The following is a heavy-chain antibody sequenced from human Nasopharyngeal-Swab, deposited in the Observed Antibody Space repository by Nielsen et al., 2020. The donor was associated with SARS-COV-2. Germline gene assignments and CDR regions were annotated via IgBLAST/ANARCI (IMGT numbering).Heavy chain of an antibody. CDR2: INPSGGST. Sequence: WVRQAPGQGLEWMGIINPSGGSTSYAQKFQGRVTMTRDTSTSTVYMELSSLRSEDTAVYYCARDLDGSGYYPNWFDPWGQGTLVTVSS. D-gene: IGHD3-22*01. CDR3: ARDLDGSGYYPNWFDP. V-gene: IGHV1-46*01. J-gene: IGHJ5*02.